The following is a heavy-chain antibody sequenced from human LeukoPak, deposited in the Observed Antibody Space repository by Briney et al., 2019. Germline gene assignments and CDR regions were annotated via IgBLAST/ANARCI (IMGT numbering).Heavy chain of an antibody. V-gene: IGHV3-23*01. CDR2: ISGSGGPT. Sequence: GGSLRLSCAASGFTFSSYAMSWVRQAPGKGLEWVSAISGSGGPTYYADSVKGRFTISRDNSKNTLYLQMNSLRAEDTAVYYCAKEGQKYDYVWGSYHYSYYFDYWGQGTLVTVSS. CDR1: GFTFSSYA. CDR3: AKEGQKYDYVWGSYHYSYYFDY. D-gene: IGHD3-16*02. J-gene: IGHJ4*02.